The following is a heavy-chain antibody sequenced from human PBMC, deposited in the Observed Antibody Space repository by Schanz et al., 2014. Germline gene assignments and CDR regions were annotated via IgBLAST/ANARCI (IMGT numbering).Heavy chain of an antibody. CDR2: INTGRGGT. CDR3: ARGIGGYGANNCFDY. J-gene: IGHJ4*02. V-gene: IGHV1-3*04. CDR1: EYSFTSYS. Sequence: QVHLVQSGAEVKRPGASVKVSCKASEYSFTSYSMHWVRQAPGRRLEWMGWINTGRGGTKYSQNFQGRVTITRNTSASTAYMELSSRRSDDTAVYSCARGIGGYGANNCFDYWGQGALVTVSS. D-gene: IGHD5-12*01.